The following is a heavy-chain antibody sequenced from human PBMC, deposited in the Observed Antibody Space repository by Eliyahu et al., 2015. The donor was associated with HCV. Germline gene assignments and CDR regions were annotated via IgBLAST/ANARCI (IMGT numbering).Heavy chain of an antibody. CDR2: IGEAGDT. CDR1: GFTFTTYD. D-gene: IGHD6-19*01. Sequence: EVQLVESGGGLVQPGGSLRLSCAAXGFTFTTYDMHWVRQATGKGLEWVSYIGEAGDTYYSDSVKGRFTVSRENGKNSLYLQMNSLRPEDTAIYYCARESSGWGLDYWGQGTLVSVSS. V-gene: IGHV3-13*01. J-gene: IGHJ4*02. CDR3: ARESSGWGLDY.